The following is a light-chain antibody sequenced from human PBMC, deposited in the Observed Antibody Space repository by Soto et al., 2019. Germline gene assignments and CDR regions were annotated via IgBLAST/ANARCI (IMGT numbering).Light chain of an antibody. CDR1: QRISSW. J-gene: IGKJ5*01. CDR2: AAS. V-gene: IGKV1D-12*01. CDR3: QQADSFPIT. Sequence: DIQMTQSPSSVSASVGDRVTITCRTSQRISSWLAWYQQKPGKAPKLLIYAASRLQSGVPSRFSGSGSRTDFTLTISSLQPEDFATYYCQQADSFPITFGQGTRLEIK.